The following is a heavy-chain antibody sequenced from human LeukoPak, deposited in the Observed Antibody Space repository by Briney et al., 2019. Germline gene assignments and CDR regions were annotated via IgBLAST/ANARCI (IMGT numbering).Heavy chain of an antibody. CDR3: ERATAAGLDY. D-gene: IGHD6-13*01. Sequence: SETLSLTCTVSGGSISSYYWSWIRQPPGKGLEWIGYIYYSGSTNYNPSLKSRVTISVDTSKNQFSLKLSSVTAADTAVYYCERATAAGLDYWGQGTLVTVSS. V-gene: IGHV4-59*01. CDR1: GGSISSYY. J-gene: IGHJ4*02. CDR2: IYYSGST.